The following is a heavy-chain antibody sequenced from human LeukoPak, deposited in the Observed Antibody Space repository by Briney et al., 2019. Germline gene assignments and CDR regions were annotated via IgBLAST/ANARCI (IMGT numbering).Heavy chain of an antibody. J-gene: IGHJ4*02. CDR3: ARQRGLLAARSLDY. Sequence: SETLSLTCTVSGGSISSYYWSWIRQPPGKGLEWIGYIYYSGSTNYNPSLKSRVTISLDTSKNQFSLKLSSVTAADTAVYYCARQRGLLAARSLDYWGQGTLVTVSS. V-gene: IGHV4-59*08. CDR1: GGSISSYY. CDR2: IYYSGST. D-gene: IGHD6-6*01.